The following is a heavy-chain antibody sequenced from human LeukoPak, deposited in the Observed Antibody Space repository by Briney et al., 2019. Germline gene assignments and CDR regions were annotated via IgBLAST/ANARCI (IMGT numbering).Heavy chain of an antibody. CDR2: MNPDGSTI. V-gene: IGHV3-7*01. CDR3: ARDPLNGALDI. CDR1: GFSFSGSW. J-gene: IGHJ3*02. Sequence: GGSLRLSCTASGFSFSGSWMSWVRQLPGKGLEWLADMNPDGSTIVYVDSVKGRFTISRNNAKNSVYLQMDGLRAEDTAVYYCARDPLNGALDIWGQGTLVTVSS.